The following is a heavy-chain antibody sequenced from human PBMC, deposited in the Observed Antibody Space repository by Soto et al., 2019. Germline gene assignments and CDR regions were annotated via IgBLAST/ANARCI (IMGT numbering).Heavy chain of an antibody. J-gene: IGHJ3*02. CDR1: GFTFSNYE. CDR3: ARDRDPNCGPTICYLDAFDI. CDR2: ISSSDGDI. D-gene: IGHD2-2*01. V-gene: IGHV3-48*03. Sequence: GGSLRLSCAASGFTFSNYEMNWVRQAPGKGLEWVSFISSSDGDIHYADSVKGRFIISRDNAKNSLYLEMNSLRAEDTAIYYCARDRDPNCGPTICYLDAFDIWSQGTMVTVSS.